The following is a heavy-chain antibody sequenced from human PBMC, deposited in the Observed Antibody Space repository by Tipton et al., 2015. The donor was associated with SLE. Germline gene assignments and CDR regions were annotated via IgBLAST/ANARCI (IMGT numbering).Heavy chain of an antibody. J-gene: IGHJ6*04. CDR3: ATQGLDV. CDR2: IYTSGST. Sequence: TLSLTCTVSGGSISSGSYYWSWIRQPAGKGLEWIGRIYTSGSTNYNPSLKSRVTISVDTSKNQFSLKLSSVTAADTAVYYCATQGLDVWGKGTTVTVSS. CDR1: GGSISSGSYY. V-gene: IGHV4-61*02.